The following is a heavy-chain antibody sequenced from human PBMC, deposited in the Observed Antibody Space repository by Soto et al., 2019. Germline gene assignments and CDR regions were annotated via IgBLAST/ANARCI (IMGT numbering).Heavy chain of an antibody. CDR2: IYYSGST. V-gene: IGHV4-31*03. CDR1: GCSISSGGYY. Sequence: PXETLSLTCTVAGCSISSGGYYWSWIRQHPGKGLEWIGYIYYSGSTYYNPSLKSRVTISVDTSKNQFSLKLSSVTAADTAVYYCARGDYAAYYYGMDVWGQGTTVTVSS. J-gene: IGHJ6*02. CDR3: ARGDYAAYYYGMDV. D-gene: IGHD4-17*01.